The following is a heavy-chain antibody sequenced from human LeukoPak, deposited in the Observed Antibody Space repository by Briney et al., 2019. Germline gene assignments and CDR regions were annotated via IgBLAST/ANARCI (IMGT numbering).Heavy chain of an antibody. J-gene: IGHJ6*02. CDR1: GFTFSSYA. CDR3: AKAGYCSSTSCYAADYYYGMDV. CDR2: ISGSGGST. Sequence: PGGSLRLSCAASGFTFSSYAMSWVRQAPGKGLEWVSAISGSGGSTYYADSVKGRFTISRDNAKNSLYLQMNSLRAEDTALYYCAKAGYCSSTSCYAADYYYGMDVWGQGTTVTVSS. V-gene: IGHV3-23*01. D-gene: IGHD2-2*01.